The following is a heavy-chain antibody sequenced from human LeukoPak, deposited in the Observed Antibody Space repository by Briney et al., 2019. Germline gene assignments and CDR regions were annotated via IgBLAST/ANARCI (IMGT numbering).Heavy chain of an antibody. CDR2: INPKNAGT. D-gene: IGHD2-8*01. CDR1: GYTFTGHY. CDR3: ARGGLRVMVYRLYYMDV. Sequence: GASVTVSCKASGYTFTGHYMHWVRQAPGQGLEWMGWINPKNAGTNFAQRFQGRVTMTRDTSISTVYMELTRLRSDDTAVYYCARGGLRVMVYRLYYMDVWGKGTTVTVSS. J-gene: IGHJ6*03. V-gene: IGHV1-2*02.